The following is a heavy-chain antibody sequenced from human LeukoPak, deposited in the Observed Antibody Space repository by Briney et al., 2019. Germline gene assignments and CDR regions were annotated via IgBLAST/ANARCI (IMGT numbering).Heavy chain of an antibody. J-gene: IGHJ4*02. V-gene: IGHV3-30*02. CDR2: IRYDGSNK. Sequence: GGSLRLSCAASGFTFSSYGMHWVRQAPGKGLEWVAFIRYDGSNKYSADSVKGRFTISRDNSKNTLYLQMNSLRAEDTTVYYCAKFGYCSGGSCLDYWGQGTLVTVSS. D-gene: IGHD2-15*01. CDR1: GFTFSSYG. CDR3: AKFGYCSGGSCLDY.